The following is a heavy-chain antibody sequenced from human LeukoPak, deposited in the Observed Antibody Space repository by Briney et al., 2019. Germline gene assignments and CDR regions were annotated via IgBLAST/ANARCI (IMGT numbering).Heavy chain of an antibody. CDR1: GFTFSNHG. CDR3: AKEWDIVVVPAAIGGCGT. D-gene: IGHD2-2*02. Sequence: PGRSLRLSCAASGFTFSNHGMHWVRQAPGKGPEWGALIWYDGSNKYYADSVKGRFTISRDNSKNTLYLQMNSLRAEDTAVYYCAKEWDIVVVPAAIGGCGTWGQGTLVTVSS. J-gene: IGHJ4*02. V-gene: IGHV3-33*06. CDR2: IWYDGSNK.